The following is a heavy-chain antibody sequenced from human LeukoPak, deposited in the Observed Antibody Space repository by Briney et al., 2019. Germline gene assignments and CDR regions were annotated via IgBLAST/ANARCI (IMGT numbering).Heavy chain of an antibody. CDR3: ARRGSGSPFDY. CDR1: GGSISTYY. V-gene: IGHV4-59*01. CDR2: IYYSGST. Sequence: SETLSLTCTVSGGSISTYYWSWMRQPPGRGLEWIGYIYYSGSTNHNPSLQSRVTISVDTSKNQFSLKLSSVTAADTAVYYCARRGSGSPFDYWGQGTLVTVSS. D-gene: IGHD3-10*01. J-gene: IGHJ4*02.